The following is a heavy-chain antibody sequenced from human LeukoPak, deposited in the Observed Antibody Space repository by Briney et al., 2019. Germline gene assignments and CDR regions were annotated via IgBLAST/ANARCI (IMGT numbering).Heavy chain of an antibody. CDR2: IYPGDSDT. CDR1: GYSFTSYW. V-gene: IGHV5-51*01. D-gene: IGHD3-22*01. J-gene: IGHJ3*02. Sequence: GESLKISCKGSGYSFTSYWIGWVRQMPGKGLEWMGIIYPGDSDTRYSPSFQGQVTMSAAKTITTATLQLSSLKASDTAMYYCARQRNYYDSSGYYISGPDAFDIWGQGTMVTVSS. CDR3: ARQRNYYDSSGYYISGPDAFDI.